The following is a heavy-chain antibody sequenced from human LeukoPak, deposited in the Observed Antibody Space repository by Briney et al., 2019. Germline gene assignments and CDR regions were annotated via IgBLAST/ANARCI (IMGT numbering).Heavy chain of an antibody. CDR2: NHDSGST. Sequence: SETLSLTCTVSGGTISSYYWNWIRQPPGKGLEWIGYNHDSGSTKYNPSLKSRVTISVDTSKNQFSLKLSSVTAADTAVYYCARWYYSGLAFDYWGQGTLVTVSS. CDR3: ARWYYSGLAFDY. CDR1: GGTISSYY. J-gene: IGHJ4*02. V-gene: IGHV4-59*08. D-gene: IGHD6-19*01.